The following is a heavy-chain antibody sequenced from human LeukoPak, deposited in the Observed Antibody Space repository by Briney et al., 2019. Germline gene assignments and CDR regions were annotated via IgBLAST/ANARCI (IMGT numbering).Heavy chain of an antibody. V-gene: IGHV3-43*02. J-gene: IGHJ4*02. Sequence: PGGSLRLSCAASGFTFDDYDMHRVRQAPGKGLEWVSLISGYGGSTYYADSVKGRFTISRDNSKNSLYLQMNSLRTEDTALYYCAKGPYSSSWYSDYWGQGTLVTVSS. CDR2: ISGYGGST. D-gene: IGHD6-13*01. CDR3: AKGPYSSSWYSDY. CDR1: GFTFDDYD.